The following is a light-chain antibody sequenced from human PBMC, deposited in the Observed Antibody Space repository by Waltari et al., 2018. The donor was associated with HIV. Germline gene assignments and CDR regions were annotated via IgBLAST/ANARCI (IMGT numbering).Light chain of an antibody. Sequence: QSALTQPASVSGSPGQSITISCTGTSSDVGRYNLVSWYQQHPGKAPKLMIYEVHKRPSGVSYRFSGSKSGSTASLTISGLQAEDEADYYCCSYAGSKTFVVFGGGTKLTVV. V-gene: IGLV2-23*02. CDR1: SSDVGRYNL. CDR3: CSYAGSKTFVV. CDR2: EVH. J-gene: IGLJ2*01.